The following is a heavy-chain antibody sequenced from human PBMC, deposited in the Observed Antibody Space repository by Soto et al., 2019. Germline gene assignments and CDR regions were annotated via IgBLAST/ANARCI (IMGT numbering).Heavy chain of an antibody. V-gene: IGHV4-34*01. D-gene: IGHD3-3*01. CDR3: ARVSRISKNEWLLDRVIRFDP. CDR2: INHSGST. J-gene: IGHJ5*02. CDR1: GGSFSGYY. Sequence: SETLSLTCAVYGGSFSGYYWSWIRQPPGKGLEWIGEINHSGSTNYNPSLKSRVTISVDTSKNQFSLKLSSVTAADTAVYYCARVSRISKNEWLLDRVIRFDPWGQGTLVTVSS.